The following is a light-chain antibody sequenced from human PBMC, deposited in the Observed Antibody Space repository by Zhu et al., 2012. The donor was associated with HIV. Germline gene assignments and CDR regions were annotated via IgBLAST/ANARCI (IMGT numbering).Light chain of an antibody. Sequence: EIVLTQSPDTLSLSPGDRATLACRASHSVSSNYVIWYQQKPGQAPRLLIYGASSRATGIPDRFSGSGSGTDFTLTISRLEPEDFAVYYCQQYGSSPQTFGQGTKVEIK. CDR1: HSVSSNY. V-gene: IGKV3-20*01. CDR3: QQYGSSPQT. J-gene: IGKJ1*01. CDR2: GAS.